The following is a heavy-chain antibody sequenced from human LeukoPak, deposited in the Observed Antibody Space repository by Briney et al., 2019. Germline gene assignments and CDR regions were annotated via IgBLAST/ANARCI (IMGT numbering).Heavy chain of an antibody. V-gene: IGHV3-23*01. CDR3: AKDSSQWIQWVPFDY. D-gene: IGHD5-12*01. Sequence: PGGSLRLSCAASGFTFSSYAMSWVRQAPGKGLEWVSAISGSGGSTYYADSVKGRFTISRDNSKNTPYLQMNSLRAEDTAVYYCAKDSSQWIQWVPFDYWGQGTLVTVSS. CDR2: ISGSGGST. J-gene: IGHJ4*02. CDR1: GFTFSSYA.